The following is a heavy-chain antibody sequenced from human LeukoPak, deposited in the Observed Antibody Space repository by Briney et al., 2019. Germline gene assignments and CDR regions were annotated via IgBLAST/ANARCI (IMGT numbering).Heavy chain of an antibody. CDR3: ARVEGDNSGMITHSDH. CDR1: GYTLTELS. V-gene: IGHV1-24*01. Sequence: AASVKVSCKVSGYTLTELSMHWVRQAPGKGLEWMGGFDPEDGETIYAQKFQGRVTMTTDTSTTTAYMDLRSLRSEDTAVYYCARVEGDNSGMITHSDHWGQGTLVTVSS. CDR2: FDPEDGET. J-gene: IGHJ4*02. D-gene: IGHD3-16*01.